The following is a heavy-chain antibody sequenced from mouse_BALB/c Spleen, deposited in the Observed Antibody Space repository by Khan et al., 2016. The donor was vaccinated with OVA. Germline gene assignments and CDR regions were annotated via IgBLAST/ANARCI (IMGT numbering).Heavy chain of an antibody. D-gene: IGHD2-3*01. Sequence: EVELVESGGGLVQPGGSRKLSCAASGFTFSDFVMHWVRQAPEKGLEWVAYISSGSSSIYYADTVKGQFTISRDNPKNTLFLQMTSLRSEDTAMYYCAKLGDGGYFDVWGAGTTVTVSS. CDR2: ISSGSSSI. CDR3: AKLGDGGYFDV. J-gene: IGHJ1*01. CDR1: GFTFSDFV. V-gene: IGHV5-17*02.